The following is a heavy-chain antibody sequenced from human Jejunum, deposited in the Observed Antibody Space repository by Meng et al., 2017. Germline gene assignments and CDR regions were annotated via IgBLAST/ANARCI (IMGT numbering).Heavy chain of an antibody. CDR1: GGSISGYF. D-gene: IGHD1-26*01. CDR3: ARHEVDFDN. Sequence: QGQLQQWGAGLLKPSETLSLTCAAYGGSISGYFWSWIRQAPGEGLEWVGEFTRGGTTNYNPSLKSRVTISADTSKNQFSLTLSSVSAADTAVYYCARHEVDFDNWGQGTLVTVSS. CDR2: FTRGGTT. V-gene: IGHV4-34*02. J-gene: IGHJ4*02.